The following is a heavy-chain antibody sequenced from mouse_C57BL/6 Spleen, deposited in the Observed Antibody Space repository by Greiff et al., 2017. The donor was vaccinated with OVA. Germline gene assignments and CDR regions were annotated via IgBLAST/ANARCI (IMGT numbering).Heavy chain of an antibody. D-gene: IGHD2-3*01. Sequence: EVQGVESGGGLVQPKGSLKLSCAASGFSFNTYAMNWVRQAPGKGLEWVARIRSKSNNYATYYADSVKDRFTISSDDSESMLYLKMNNLKTEDTAMYYCVRSYDPYYAMDYWGQGTSVTVSS. CDR1: GFSFNTYA. CDR3: VRSYDPYYAMDY. CDR2: IRSKSNNYAT. V-gene: IGHV10-1*01. J-gene: IGHJ4*01.